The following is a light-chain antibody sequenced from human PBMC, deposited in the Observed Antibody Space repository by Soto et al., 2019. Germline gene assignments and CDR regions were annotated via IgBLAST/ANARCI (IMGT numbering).Light chain of an antibody. CDR3: QSGGPGIHVG. J-gene: IGLJ2*01. Sequence: QLVLTQSPSASASLGASVKLTCTLSSGHSSYAIAWHQQQPEKGPRYLMKLDSDGSHTKGDAIPDRFSGSSSGAERYLSISSLQSEDEADFYCQSGGPGIHVGFGAGAELTVL. V-gene: IGLV4-69*01. CDR1: SGHSSYA. CDR2: LDSDGSH.